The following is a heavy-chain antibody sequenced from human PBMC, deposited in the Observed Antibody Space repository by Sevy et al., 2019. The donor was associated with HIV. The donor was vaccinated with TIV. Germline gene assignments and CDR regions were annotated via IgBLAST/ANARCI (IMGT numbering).Heavy chain of an antibody. Sequence: GGSLRLSCAASGFTFSSYSMNWVCQAPGKGLEWVSSISSSSSYIYYADSVKGRFTISRDNAKNSLYLQMNSLRAEDTAVYYCARVTQLWELKGIDYWGQGTLVTVSS. CDR2: ISSSSSYI. V-gene: IGHV3-21*01. D-gene: IGHD1-26*01. CDR3: ARVTQLWELKGIDY. J-gene: IGHJ4*02. CDR1: GFTFSSYS.